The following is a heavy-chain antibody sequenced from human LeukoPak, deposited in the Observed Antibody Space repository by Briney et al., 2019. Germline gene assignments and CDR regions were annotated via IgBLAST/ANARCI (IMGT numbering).Heavy chain of an antibody. V-gene: IGHV1-69*04. CDR1: GGTFSSYA. J-gene: IGHJ2*01. Sequence: SVKVSCKASGGTFSSYAISWVRQAPGQGLEWMGRIIPILGIANYAQKFQGRVTITADKSTSTAYMELSSLRSEDTAVYYCARADYYYDSSGPTNWYFDLWGRGTLVTVSS. CDR2: IIPILGIA. D-gene: IGHD3-22*01. CDR3: ARADYYYDSSGPTNWYFDL.